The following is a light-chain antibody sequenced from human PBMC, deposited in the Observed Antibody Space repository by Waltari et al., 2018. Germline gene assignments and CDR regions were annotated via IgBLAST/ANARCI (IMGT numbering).Light chain of an antibody. CDR2: DVT. CDR3: CSFTSSSTWV. V-gene: IGLV2-14*03. CDR1: TSDLGGDNY. J-gene: IGLJ3*02. Sequence: QSALTQPASVSGSPGQSITISCTGTTSDLGGDNYVSWYQQHPGKAPKLILYDVTSRPSGVSNRFSGSKSGNTASLTISGLQPEDEADYYCCSFTSSSTWVFGGGTKLTVL.